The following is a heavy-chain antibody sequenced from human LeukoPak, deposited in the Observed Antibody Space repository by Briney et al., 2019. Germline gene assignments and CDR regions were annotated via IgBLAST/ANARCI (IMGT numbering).Heavy chain of an antibody. CDR3: ARGGWYGRYFDY. V-gene: IGHV4-59*08. CDR2: IYYSGST. CDR1: GGSINSYY. D-gene: IGHD6-19*01. J-gene: IGHJ4*02. Sequence: PSETLSLTCTVSGGSINSYYWSWIRQPPGKGLEWIGYIYYSGSTNYNPPLKSRVTISVDTSKNQFSLKLSSVTAADTAVYYCARGGWYGRYFDYWGQGTLVTVSS.